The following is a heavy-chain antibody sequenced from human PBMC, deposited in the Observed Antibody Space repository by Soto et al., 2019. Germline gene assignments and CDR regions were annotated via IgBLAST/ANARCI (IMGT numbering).Heavy chain of an antibody. CDR3: ARRALPHAFVDY. D-gene: IGHD2-15*01. CDR1: GDSVSSNSVV. J-gene: IGHJ4*02. Sequence: SQTLSLTCAISGDSVSSNSVVWNWIRQSPSRGLEWLGRTYYRSKWYYEYAESVKSRIIINPDTSKNQLSLQLNSVTPEDTGVYYCARRALPHAFVDYWGQGTLVTVSS. V-gene: IGHV6-1*01. CDR2: TYYRSKWYY.